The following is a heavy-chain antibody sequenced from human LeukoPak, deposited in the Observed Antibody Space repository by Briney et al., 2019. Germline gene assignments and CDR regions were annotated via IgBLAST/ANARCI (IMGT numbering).Heavy chain of an antibody. V-gene: IGHV3-30*02. D-gene: IGHD3-9*01. CDR2: IRYDGSNK. J-gene: IGHJ3*02. Sequence: GGSLRLSCAASGFTFSSYGMHWVRQAPGKGLEWVAFIRYDGSNKYYADSVKGRFTISRDNSKNTLCLQMNSLRAEDTAVYYCAKDSRYFDWNDAFDIWGQGTMVTVSS. CDR1: GFTFSSYG. CDR3: AKDSRYFDWNDAFDI.